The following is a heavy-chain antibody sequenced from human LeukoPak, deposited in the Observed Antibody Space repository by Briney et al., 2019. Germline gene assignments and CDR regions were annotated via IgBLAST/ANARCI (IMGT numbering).Heavy chain of an antibody. CDR2: IYHSGST. J-gene: IGHJ2*01. CDR3: ARVPGIAVAGTYWYFDL. V-gene: IGHV4-38-2*02. CDR1: GYSISSGYY. Sequence: KSSETLSLTCTVSGYSISSGYYWGWIRQPPGKGLEWIGSIYHSGSTYYNPSLKSRVTISVDTSKNQFSLKLSSVAAADTAVYYCARVPGIAVAGTYWYFDLWGRGTLVTVSS. D-gene: IGHD6-19*01.